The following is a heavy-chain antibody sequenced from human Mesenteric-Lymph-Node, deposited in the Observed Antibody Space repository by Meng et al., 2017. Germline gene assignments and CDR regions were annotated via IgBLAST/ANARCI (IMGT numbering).Heavy chain of an antibody. CDR2: ISFDGSTK. V-gene: IGHV3-30*01. CDR1: AFTFSSYA. Sequence: GGSLRLSCAASAFTFSSYAMHWVRQAPGRGLEWVALISFDGSTKYYADSVKGRFTISRDNSKNTLYLQMNSLRAEDTALYYCARDTISYGDLDHINDAFDMWGQGTMVTVSS. CDR3: ARDTISYGDLDHINDAFDM. D-gene: IGHD4-17*01. J-gene: IGHJ3*02.